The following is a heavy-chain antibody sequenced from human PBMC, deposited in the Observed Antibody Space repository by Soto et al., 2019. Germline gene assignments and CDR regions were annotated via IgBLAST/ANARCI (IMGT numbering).Heavy chain of an antibody. Sequence: QVQLVQSGAEVKKPGASVKISCKASGYPFIHYYIHWVRQAPGQGLECMAIINPNGGSTNYAQKLQGRITVPSDTSTTTVAMEQNILESDDTAVYFGAISLLQGDFWGQGTLVTVSS. CDR3: AISLLQGDF. J-gene: IGHJ4*02. D-gene: IGHD2-21*01. CDR1: GYPFIHYY. V-gene: IGHV1-46*01. CDR2: INPNGGST.